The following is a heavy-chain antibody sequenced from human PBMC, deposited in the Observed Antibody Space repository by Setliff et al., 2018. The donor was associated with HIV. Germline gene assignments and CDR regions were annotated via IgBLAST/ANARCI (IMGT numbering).Heavy chain of an antibody. CDR2: INPSGIT. J-gene: IGHJ3*02. CDR1: GASISSHF. Sequence: LSLTCTVSGASISSHFWSWIRQPAGKGLEWIGRINPSGITNYNPSLRSRLTMSVDTSKNQISLKLTSVTAADTAVYYCARGLPLRDGFNHRALDIWGHGTRVTVSS. V-gene: IGHV4-4*07. CDR3: ARGLPLRDGFNHRALDI. D-gene: IGHD2-15*01.